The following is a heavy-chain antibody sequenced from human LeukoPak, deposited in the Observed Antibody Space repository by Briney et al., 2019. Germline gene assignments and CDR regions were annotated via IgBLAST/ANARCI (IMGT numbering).Heavy chain of an antibody. CDR2: IASDGTI. D-gene: IGHD3-10*02. CDR1: GFILSTSE. Sequence: GGSLRLSCVASGFILSTSEMNWVRQAPGKGLEWVSFIASDGTIYYADSVKGRFTLSRDNAKNSLYLQMNSLRAEDTAVYYCAELGITMIGGVWGKGTTVTISS. CDR3: AELGITMIGGV. V-gene: IGHV3-48*03. J-gene: IGHJ6*04.